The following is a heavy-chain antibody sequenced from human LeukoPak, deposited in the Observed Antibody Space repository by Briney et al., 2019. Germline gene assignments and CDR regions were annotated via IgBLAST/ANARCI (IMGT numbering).Heavy chain of an antibody. CDR2: IRHDGSKK. D-gene: IGHD3/OR15-3a*01. CDR3: AKDRDWTFDY. CDR1: GFIFNNYA. V-gene: IGHV3-30*02. J-gene: IGHJ4*02. Sequence: QPGGSLRLSCAASGFIFNNYAMHWVRQAPGKGVEWVAFIRHDGSKKYYSDSVKGRFTISRDNSKNTLYVQMNSLRTEDTAVYYCAKDRDWTFDYWGQGTLVTVSS.